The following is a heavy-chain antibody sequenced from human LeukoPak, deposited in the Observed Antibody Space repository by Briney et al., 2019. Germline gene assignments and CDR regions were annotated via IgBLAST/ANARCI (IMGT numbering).Heavy chain of an antibody. Sequence: PGGSLRLSWAASGFTFADYGTSWVRQAPGEGLDWVSGINWDGGRTGYADSVKGRFTIARDNAKTSLYLPMNSLRAEDTALYYCARDRGAFGRLRYPMDVWGKGTTVTVSS. D-gene: IGHD3-16*01. CDR2: INWDGGRT. J-gene: IGHJ6*03. CDR3: ARDRGAFGRLRYPMDV. CDR1: GFTFADYG. V-gene: IGHV3-20*04.